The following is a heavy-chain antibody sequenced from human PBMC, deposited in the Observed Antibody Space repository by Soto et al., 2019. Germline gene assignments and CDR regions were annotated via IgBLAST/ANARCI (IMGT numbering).Heavy chain of an antibody. CDR1: GGSFSGYY. CDR3: TRSRFFDWIPSIPGLDY. J-gene: IGHJ4*02. Sequence: PSETLSLTCAVYGGSFSGYYWSWIRQHPGKGLEWIGEINHSGTTYYSPSLKSRVLISVDTSKNQFFLEVTSVTAADTAKYYCTRSRFFDWIPSIPGLDYWGPGTWVTVSS. D-gene: IGHD3-3*01. CDR2: INHSGTT. V-gene: IGHV4-34*01.